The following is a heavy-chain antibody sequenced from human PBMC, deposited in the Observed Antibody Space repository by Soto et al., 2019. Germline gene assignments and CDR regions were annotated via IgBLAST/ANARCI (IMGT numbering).Heavy chain of an antibody. CDR3: ARDLRYCSSTSCPPYYXYYGMDV. V-gene: IGHV3-7*03. Sequence: GSLXLSCAXXGXTFSXXXXGWVRQAPGKGQEWVAIIKQDGTGKYYVDSVKGRFTISRDNANNSLYLQMHSLRAEDTAVYYCARDLRYCSSTSCPPYYXYYGMDVWGPGTPVTVSS. D-gene: IGHD2-2*01. CDR2: IKQDGTGK. J-gene: IGHJ6*02. CDR1: GXTFSXXX.